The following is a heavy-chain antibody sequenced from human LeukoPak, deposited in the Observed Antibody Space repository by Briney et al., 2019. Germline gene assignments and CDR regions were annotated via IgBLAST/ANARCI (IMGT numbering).Heavy chain of an antibody. V-gene: IGHV3-48*03. D-gene: IGHD4-11*01. Sequence: PRGSLRLSCAASGFTFDIYEMNWVRQAPGKGLEWISYISSDRNVIYYADSVKGRFTISRDNAKYSLYLQMNSLRAEDTAVYYCAGSKYPEPQDLNFWGQETLVAVSS. CDR1: GFTFDIYE. CDR2: ISSDRNVI. J-gene: IGHJ4*02. CDR3: AGSKYPEPQDLNF.